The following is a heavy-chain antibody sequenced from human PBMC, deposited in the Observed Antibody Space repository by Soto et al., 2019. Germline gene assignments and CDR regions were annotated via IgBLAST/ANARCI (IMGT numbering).Heavy chain of an antibody. D-gene: IGHD2-15*01. CDR1: GYTFTHYG. CDR2: INSFSGDT. V-gene: IGHV1-18*01. J-gene: IGHJ2*01. Sequence: ASVKVSCKASGYTFTHYGITWVRQAPGQGLEWMGWINSFSGDTNYPQKLQGRLTMTTDTSTNTVYMELRNLRYDDTAVYYCARDLHSGGKYWYFDIWG. CDR3: ARDLHSGGKYWYFDI.